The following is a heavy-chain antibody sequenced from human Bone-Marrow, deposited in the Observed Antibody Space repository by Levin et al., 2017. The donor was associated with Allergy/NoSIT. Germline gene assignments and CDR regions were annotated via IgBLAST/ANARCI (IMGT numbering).Heavy chain of an antibody. J-gene: IGHJ5*02. V-gene: IGHV3-23*01. CDR1: GFTFSSYA. CDR3: AKDLSNYDFWSGYHNSGIGWFDP. Sequence: GESLKISCAASGFTFSSYAMSWVRQAPGKGLEWVSAISGSGGSTYYADSVKGRFTISRDNSKNTLYLQMNSLRAEDTAVYYCAKDLSNYDFWSGYHNSGIGWFDPWGQGTLVTVSS. CDR2: ISGSGGST. D-gene: IGHD3-3*01.